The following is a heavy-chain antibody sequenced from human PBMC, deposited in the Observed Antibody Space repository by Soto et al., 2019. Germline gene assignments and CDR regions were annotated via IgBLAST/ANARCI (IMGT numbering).Heavy chain of an antibody. V-gene: IGHV1-3*01. Sequence: ASVEVSCKASGYTFTSYAMHWVRQAPGQRLEWMGWINAGNGNTKYSQKFQGRVTITRDTSASTAYMELSSLRSEDTAVYYCARAKGIAVAGRFAFDYWGQGTLVTVSS. CDR1: GYTFTSYA. CDR2: INAGNGNT. J-gene: IGHJ4*02. CDR3: ARAKGIAVAGRFAFDY. D-gene: IGHD6-19*01.